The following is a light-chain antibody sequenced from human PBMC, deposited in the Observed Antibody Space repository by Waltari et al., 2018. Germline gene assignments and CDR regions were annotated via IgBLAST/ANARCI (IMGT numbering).Light chain of an antibody. CDR3: AAWDDGLNGRGV. V-gene: IGLV1-44*01. CDR1: SSNIGSNT. Sequence: QSVLTQPPSASGTPGQRVTISCSGSSSNIGSNTVNWYQQLPGTAPKLLIYRNNQRPSGVPDRFSGSKSGTSASLAISGLQSEDEADYYCAAWDDGLNGRGVFGGGTKLTVL. CDR2: RNN. J-gene: IGLJ3*02.